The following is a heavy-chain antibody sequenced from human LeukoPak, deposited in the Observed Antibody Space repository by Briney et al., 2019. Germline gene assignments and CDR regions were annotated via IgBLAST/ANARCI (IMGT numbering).Heavy chain of an antibody. CDR3: AKTYDSSEDPLDG. V-gene: IGHV3-23*01. CDR1: GFTFSNYA. Sequence: PGGSLRLSCAASGFTFSNYAMSWVRQAPGKGLEWVSVISGSGGSTYYADSVKGRFTISRDNSKNTLYLQMNSLRAEDTAVYYCAKTYDSSEDPLDGWGQGTLVTVSS. J-gene: IGHJ4*02. D-gene: IGHD3-22*01. CDR2: ISGSGGST.